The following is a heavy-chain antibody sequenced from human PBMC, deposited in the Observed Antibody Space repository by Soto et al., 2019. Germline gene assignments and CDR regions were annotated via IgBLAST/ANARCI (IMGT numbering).Heavy chain of an antibody. Sequence: GGSLRLSCAASGFTFSSYAMSWVRQAPGKGLEWVSAISGSGGSTYYADSVKGRFTISRDNSKNTLYLQMNSLRAEDTAVYYCAKVTKGGYCSSTSCYAGSYYYYGMDVWGQGTTVTVSS. D-gene: IGHD2-2*01. V-gene: IGHV3-23*01. CDR1: GFTFSSYA. CDR3: AKVTKGGYCSSTSCYAGSYYYYGMDV. CDR2: ISGSGGST. J-gene: IGHJ6*02.